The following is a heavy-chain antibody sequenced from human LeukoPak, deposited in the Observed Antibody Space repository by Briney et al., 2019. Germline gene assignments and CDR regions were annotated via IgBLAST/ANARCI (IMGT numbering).Heavy chain of an antibody. CDR3: ARGRDGYNYHY. D-gene: IGHD5-24*01. Sequence: GGSLRPSCVASAFTFSSYEMNWVRQAPGKGLEWVSYISTSGTTIYYAESVKGRFTISRDNAKSSLYLQMDSLRVEDTAVYYCARGRDGYNYHYWGQGTLVTVSS. CDR2: ISTSGTTI. CDR1: AFTFSSYE. V-gene: IGHV3-48*03. J-gene: IGHJ4*02.